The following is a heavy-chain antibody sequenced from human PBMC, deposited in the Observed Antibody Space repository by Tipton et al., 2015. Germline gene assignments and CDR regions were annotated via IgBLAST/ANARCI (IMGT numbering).Heavy chain of an antibody. D-gene: IGHD3-9*01. V-gene: IGHV3-21*01. J-gene: IGHJ4*02. Sequence: GSLRLSCAASGFTFSSCSMNWLRQAPGKGLEWVASISSGSTYIYYADSVKGRFTISRDNAKNSLFLQMNGLRAEDTAVYYCARDGYDVLTGHSVTFDYWGQGSLVTVSS. CDR3: ARDGYDVLTGHSVTFDY. CDR1: GFTFSSCS. CDR2: ISSGSTYI.